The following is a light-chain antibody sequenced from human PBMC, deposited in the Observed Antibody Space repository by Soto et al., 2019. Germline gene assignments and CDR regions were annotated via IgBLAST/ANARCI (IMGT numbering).Light chain of an antibody. CDR2: EGS. J-gene: IGLJ1*01. CDR3: CSFAAGNTYV. Sequence: QSALTQPASVSGSPGQPITISCTGSSSDVGSQNLVSWYQQHPRKAPKLIIYEGSRRPSGVSNRFSGSQSGNTASLTVSGLQAEEEADYYCCSFAAGNTYVFGSGTKVTVL. CDR1: SSDVGSQNL. V-gene: IGLV2-23*01.